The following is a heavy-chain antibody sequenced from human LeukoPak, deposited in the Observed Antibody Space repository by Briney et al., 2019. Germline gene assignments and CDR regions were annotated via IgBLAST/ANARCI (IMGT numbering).Heavy chain of an antibody. D-gene: IGHD6-13*01. CDR3: AKDDSSSWFDY. Sequence: GGSLRLSCAASGISFSNYAMSWVRQTPGKGLEWVSTIGNDGSTYYADSVKGRFTISRDNSKNTLFLQMNSLRVGDTAVYYCAKDDSSSWFDYWGQGTLATVSS. V-gene: IGHV3-23*01. CDR1: GISFSNYA. J-gene: IGHJ4*02. CDR2: IGNDGST.